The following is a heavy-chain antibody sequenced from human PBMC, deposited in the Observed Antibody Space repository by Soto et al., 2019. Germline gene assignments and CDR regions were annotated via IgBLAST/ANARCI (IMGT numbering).Heavy chain of an antibody. Sequence: GGSLRLSCAASGFTFSSYSMNWVRQAPGKGLEWVSSISSSSSYIYYADSVKGRFTISRDNAKNSLYLQMNSLRAEDTAVYYCARAWGSYYYYGMDVWGQGTTVTVSS. CDR2: ISSSSSYI. V-gene: IGHV3-21*01. D-gene: IGHD3-10*01. CDR1: GFTFSSYS. J-gene: IGHJ6*02. CDR3: ARAWGSYYYYGMDV.